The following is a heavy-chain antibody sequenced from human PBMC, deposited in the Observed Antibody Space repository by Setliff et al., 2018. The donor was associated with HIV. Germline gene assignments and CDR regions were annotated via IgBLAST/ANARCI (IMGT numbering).Heavy chain of an antibody. D-gene: IGHD6-19*01. CDR3: ARELVYSSGWPLDY. Sequence: HPGGSLRLSCAASGFTFRSYNMQWVRQAPGKGLEWVAVISYDGSYKYYGDSVKGRFTVSRDTSKNTLYLQMNSLRVEDTAVYYCARELVYSSGWPLDYWGQGTLVTVSS. V-gene: IGHV3-30*03. J-gene: IGHJ4*02. CDR2: ISYDGSYK. CDR1: GFTFRSYN.